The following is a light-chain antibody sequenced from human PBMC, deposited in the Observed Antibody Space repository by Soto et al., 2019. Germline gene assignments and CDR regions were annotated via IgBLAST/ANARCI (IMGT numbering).Light chain of an antibody. Sequence: EIVLTQSPATLSLSPGERATLSCRASQSVSSYLAWYQQKPGQAPRILIYDASNRATGIPARFSGSGSGTDFNLTISRLETEDFAVYYCQQRSNWTPTFGGGTKVDIK. CDR1: QSVSSY. CDR3: QQRSNWTPT. V-gene: IGKV3-11*01. CDR2: DAS. J-gene: IGKJ4*01.